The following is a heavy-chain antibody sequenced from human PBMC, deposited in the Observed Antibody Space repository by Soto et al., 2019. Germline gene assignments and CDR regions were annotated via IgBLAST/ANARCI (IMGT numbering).Heavy chain of an antibody. Sequence: GGSLRLSCAASGFTFSSYAMHWVRQAPGKGLEWVAVISYDGSNKYYADSVKGRFTISRDNSKNTLYLQMNSLRAEDTAVYYCARVPTAAGFLGDYYYGMDVWGQGTTVTVS. CDR3: ARVPTAAGFLGDYYYGMDV. J-gene: IGHJ6*02. D-gene: IGHD6-13*01. CDR2: ISYDGSNK. CDR1: GFTFSSYA. V-gene: IGHV3-30-3*01.